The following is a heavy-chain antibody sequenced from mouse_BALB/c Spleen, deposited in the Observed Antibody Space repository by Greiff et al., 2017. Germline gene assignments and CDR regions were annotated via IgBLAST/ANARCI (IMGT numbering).Heavy chain of an antibody. Sequence: QVQLQQPGAELVRPGASVKLSCKASGYTFTSYWINWVKQRPGQGLEWIGNIYPSDSYTNYNQKFKDKATLTVDKSSSTAYMQLSSPTAEDSAVYYCTRGITTVVATRNYYARNYWGQGTSVTVSS. J-gene: IGHJ4*01. D-gene: IGHD1-1*01. V-gene: IGHV1-69*02. CDR1: GYTFTSYW. CDR2: IYPSDSYT. CDR3: TRGITTVVATRNYYARNY.